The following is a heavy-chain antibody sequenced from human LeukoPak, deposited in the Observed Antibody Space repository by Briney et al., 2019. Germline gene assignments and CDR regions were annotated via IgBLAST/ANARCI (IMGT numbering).Heavy chain of an antibody. J-gene: IGHJ5*02. D-gene: IGHD3-22*01. CDR2: IYYSGST. CDR3: ARHTTYYYDSSGYFVNWFDH. Sequence: SETLSLTCTVSGGSISSYYWSWIRQPPGKGLEWIGYIYYSGSTNYNPSLKSRVTISVDTSKNQFSLKLSSVTAADTAVYYCARHTTYYYDSSGYFVNWFDHWGQGTLVTVSS. V-gene: IGHV4-59*08. CDR1: GGSISSYY.